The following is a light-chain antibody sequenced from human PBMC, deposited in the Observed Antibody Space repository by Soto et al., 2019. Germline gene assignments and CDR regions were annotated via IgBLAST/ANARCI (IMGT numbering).Light chain of an antibody. V-gene: IGKV2D-29*01. Sequence: DVVMTQTPLSLSVTPGQPASISCKSTQSLLLGDGKTYLYWYLQKSGQPPQLLIYEVSNRFSGVPDRFSGRGSGTDFTLKISRVEAEDVGVYSFMQSVQLPITFGQGTRLEIK. CDR1: QSLLLGDGKTY. J-gene: IGKJ5*01. CDR2: EVS. CDR3: MQSVQLPIT.